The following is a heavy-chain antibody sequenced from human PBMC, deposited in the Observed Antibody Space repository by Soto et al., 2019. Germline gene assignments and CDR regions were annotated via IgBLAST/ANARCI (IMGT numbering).Heavy chain of an antibody. CDR2: INAGNGNT. CDR1: GYTFTSYA. CDR3: AQHCSSTSCYAY. J-gene: IGHJ4*02. V-gene: IGHV1-3*01. D-gene: IGHD2-2*01. Sequence: GASVKVSGKASGYTFTSYAMHWVRQAPGPRLEWMGWINAGNGNTKYSQKFQGRDTITRDTSASTAYMELSSLRSEDTAVYCCAQHCSSTSCYAYWGQGTLVTVSS.